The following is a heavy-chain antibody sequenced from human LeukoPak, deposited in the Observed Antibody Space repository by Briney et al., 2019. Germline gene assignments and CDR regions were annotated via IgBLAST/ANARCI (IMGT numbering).Heavy chain of an antibody. D-gene: IGHD1-26*01. CDR1: GFTFSSYA. CDR2: ISSSGTYI. Sequence: GGSLRLSCAASGFTFSSYAMNWVRQAPGKGLEWVSSISSSGTYIYYRDSVKGRFTISRDNAENSLYLEMNSLRVEDTAIYYCVRDRGSYRPIDYWGQGTLVTVSS. V-gene: IGHV3-21*01. CDR3: VRDRGSYRPIDY. J-gene: IGHJ4*02.